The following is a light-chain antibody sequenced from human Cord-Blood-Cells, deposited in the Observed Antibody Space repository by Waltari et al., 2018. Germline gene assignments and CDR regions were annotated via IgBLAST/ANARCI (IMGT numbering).Light chain of an antibody. CDR1: QSVLYSSNNKNY. J-gene: IGKJ5*01. Sequence: DIVMTQSPDSLAVSLGERATINCKSSQSVLYSSNNKNYLAWSQQKPGQPPKRLIYWAETRESGVPDRVSGSGSGTDFTLTISSLQAEDVAVYDCQQYYSTPITFGQGTRLEIK. V-gene: IGKV4-1*01. CDR2: WAE. CDR3: QQYYSTPIT.